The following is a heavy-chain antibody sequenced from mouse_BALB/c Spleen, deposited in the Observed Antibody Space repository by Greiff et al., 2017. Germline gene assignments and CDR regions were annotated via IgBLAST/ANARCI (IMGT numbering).Heavy chain of an antibody. CDR3: ARGDYYSYAMDY. CDR1: GYSITSGYY. V-gene: IGHV3-6*02. CDR2: ISYDGSN. J-gene: IGHJ4*01. D-gene: IGHD2-12*01. Sequence: ESGPGLVKPSQSLSLTCSVTGYSITSGYYWNWIRQFPGNKLEWMGYISYDGSNNYNPSLKNRISITRDTSKNQFFLKLNSVTTEDTATYYCARGDYYSYAMDYWGQGTSVTVSS.